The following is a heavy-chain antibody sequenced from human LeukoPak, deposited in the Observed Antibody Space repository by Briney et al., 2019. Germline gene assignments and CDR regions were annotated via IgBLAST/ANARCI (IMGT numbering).Heavy chain of an antibody. J-gene: IGHJ3*02. CDR3: ASWSYGSDAFDI. CDR2: MNPNSGNT. V-gene: IGHV1-8*01. D-gene: IGHD1-26*01. CDR1: GYTFTSYD. Sequence: ASVKVSCKASGYTFTSYDINWVRQATGQGLEWMGWMNPNSGNTGYAQKFQGRVAMTRNTSISTAYMELSSLRSEDTAVYYCASWSYGSDAFDIWGQGTMVTVSS.